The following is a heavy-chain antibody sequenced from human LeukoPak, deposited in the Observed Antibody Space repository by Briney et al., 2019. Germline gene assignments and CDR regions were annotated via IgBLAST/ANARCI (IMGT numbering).Heavy chain of an antibody. V-gene: IGHV3-30-3*01. CDR3: ARDQRGIAAAGTPIDY. D-gene: IGHD6-13*01. CDR1: GFTFSSYA. J-gene: IGHJ4*02. Sequence: GGSLRFSCAASGFTFSSYAMHWVRQAPGKGLEWVAVISYDGSNKYYADSVKGRFTISRDNSKNTLYLQMNSLRAEDTAVYYCARDQRGIAAAGTPIDYWGQGTLVTVSS. CDR2: ISYDGSNK.